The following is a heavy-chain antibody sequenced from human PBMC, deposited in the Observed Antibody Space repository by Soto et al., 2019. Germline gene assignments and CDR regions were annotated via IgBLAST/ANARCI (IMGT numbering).Heavy chain of an antibody. CDR1: GFTFDDYA. V-gene: IGHV3-9*01. CDR3: AKDIGDDFWSGYPTFDY. D-gene: IGHD3-3*01. Sequence: GGSLRLSCAASGFTFDDYAMHWVRQAPGKGLEWVSGISWNSGSIGYADSVKGRFTISRDNAKNSLYLQMNSLRAEDTALYYCAKDIGDDFWSGYPTFDYWGQGTLVTVSS. CDR2: ISWNSGSI. J-gene: IGHJ4*02.